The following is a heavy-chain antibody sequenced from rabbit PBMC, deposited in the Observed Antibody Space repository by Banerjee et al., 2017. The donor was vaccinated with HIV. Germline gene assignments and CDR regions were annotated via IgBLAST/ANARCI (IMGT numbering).Heavy chain of an antibody. Sequence: QSLEESGGGLVQPEGSLTLTCTASGFSFNSNYISWVRQAPGKGLEWIACIGSTSGNTWYANWVNGRFTISKTSSTTVTLQMTSLTAADTATYFCARRDNNYGGSMVLWGPGTLVTVS. J-gene: IGHJ4*01. D-gene: IGHD6-1*01. CDR1: GFSFNSNY. CDR2: IGSTSGNT. CDR3: ARRDNNYGGSMVL. V-gene: IGHV1S40*01.